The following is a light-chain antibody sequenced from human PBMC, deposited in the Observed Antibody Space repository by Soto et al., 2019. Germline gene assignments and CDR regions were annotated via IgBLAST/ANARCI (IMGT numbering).Light chain of an antibody. CDR1: QRVSNY. Sequence: ILLTQSPAALCLSPGDRATGSGRASQRVSNYLAWYQQKPGQTPRLLIYDASKRAAGIPARFNGSGSGTDFTLTITSLEPEDFAVYYCQQRDNWPSTFGGGTKV. J-gene: IGKJ4*01. V-gene: IGKV3-11*01. CDR3: QQRDNWPST. CDR2: DAS.